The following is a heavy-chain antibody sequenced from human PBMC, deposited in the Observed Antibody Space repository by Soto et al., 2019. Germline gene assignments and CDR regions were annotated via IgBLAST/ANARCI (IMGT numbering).Heavy chain of an antibody. Sequence: ALRLSCAASGFTFSSYWMSWVRQAPGKGLEWVANIKQDGSEKYYVDSVKGRFTISRDNAKNSLYLQMNSLRAEDTAVYYCARDNPHYDILTGYPDYWGQGTLVTVSS. V-gene: IGHV3-7*01. CDR2: IKQDGSEK. J-gene: IGHJ4*02. CDR1: GFTFSSYW. D-gene: IGHD3-9*01. CDR3: ARDNPHYDILTGYPDY.